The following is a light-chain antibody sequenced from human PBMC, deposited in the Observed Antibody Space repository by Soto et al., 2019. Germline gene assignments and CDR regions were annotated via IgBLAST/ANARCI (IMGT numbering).Light chain of an antibody. V-gene: IGKV1-39*01. CDR2: AAS. J-gene: IGKJ1*01. CDR1: QSISSY. CDR3: QQSYSTPRT. Sequence: DIQMTQSPSSLSASVGDRVTITCRASQSISSYLNWYQQKPRKAPKLPIYAASSLQSGVPSRFSGSGSGTDFTLTISSLQPEDFATYYCQQSYSTPRTFGQGTKVDIK.